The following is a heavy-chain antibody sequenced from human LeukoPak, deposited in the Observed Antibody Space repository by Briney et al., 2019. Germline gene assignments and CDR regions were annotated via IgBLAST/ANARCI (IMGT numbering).Heavy chain of an antibody. CDR3: ATGGYSYEY. V-gene: IGHV1-24*01. D-gene: IGHD5-18*01. J-gene: IGHJ4*02. CDR2: FDPEDGET. Sequence: ASVKVSCKASGYTFTNYYMHWVRQAPGKGLEWMGGFDPEDGETIYAQKFQGRVTMTGDTSTDTAYMELSSLRSEDTAVYYCATGGYSYEYWGQGTLVTVSS. CDR1: GYTFTNYY.